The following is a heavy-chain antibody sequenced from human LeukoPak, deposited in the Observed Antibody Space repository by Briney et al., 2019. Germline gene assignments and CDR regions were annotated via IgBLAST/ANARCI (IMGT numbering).Heavy chain of an antibody. J-gene: IGHJ4*02. CDR1: GYTFTGYY. CDR3: ARDPDRSVVVVAATLSDY. CDR2: INPNSGGT. V-gene: IGHV1-2*02. D-gene: IGHD2-15*01. Sequence: ASVKVSCKASGYTFTGYYMHWLRQAPGQGLEWMGWINPNSGGTNYAQKFQGRVTMTRDTSISTAYMELSRLRSDDTAVYYCARDPDRSVVVVAATLSDYWGQGTLVTVSS.